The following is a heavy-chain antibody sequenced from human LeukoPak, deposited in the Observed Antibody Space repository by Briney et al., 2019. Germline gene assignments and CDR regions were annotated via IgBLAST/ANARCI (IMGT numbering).Heavy chain of an antibody. CDR1: GGSISTYY. D-gene: IGHD2-2*01. Sequence: MSSETLSLTCTVSGGSISTYYWSWIRQPPGKGLEWIGYIYYSGSTNYNPSLKSRVTISVDTSKNQFSLKLRSVTAADTAVYYCARGRTGYHLLPTKKDYSYYYVDVWDKGTTVTISS. CDR3: ARGRTGYHLLPTKKDYSYYYVDV. J-gene: IGHJ6*03. V-gene: IGHV4-59*12. CDR2: IYYSGST.